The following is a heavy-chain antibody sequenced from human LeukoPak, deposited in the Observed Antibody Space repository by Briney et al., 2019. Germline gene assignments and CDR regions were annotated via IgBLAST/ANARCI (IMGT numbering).Heavy chain of an antibody. D-gene: IGHD2-2*01. Sequence: GRSLRLSCAASGFTFSSYEINWVRQAPGKGLGWVSYISSSGSTIYYANSVEGRFSISRDNATNSLYLQMSSLRVEDTAVYYCARTKCDIVVVPVAVFNYWGWGPLVTVSS. CDR2: ISSSGSTI. CDR3: ARTKCDIVVVPVAVFNY. J-gene: IGHJ4*02. V-gene: IGHV3-48*03. CDR1: GFTFSSYE.